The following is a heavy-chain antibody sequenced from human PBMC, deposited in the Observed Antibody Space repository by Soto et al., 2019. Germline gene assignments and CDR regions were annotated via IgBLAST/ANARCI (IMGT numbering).Heavy chain of an antibody. J-gene: IGHJ4*02. CDR2: IYWDDDK. D-gene: IGHD3-10*01. V-gene: IGHV2-5*02. CDR3: THRPGEQPSWN. CDR1: GFSLSTSGVG. Sequence: QITLKESGPTLVKPTQTLTLTCTFSGFSLSTSGVGVGWIRQPPGKALEWLALIYWDDDKRYSPSLKSRLTITKDTAKNQVALTMTNMDPVDTATYYCTHRPGEQPSWNWGQGTLVTVSS.